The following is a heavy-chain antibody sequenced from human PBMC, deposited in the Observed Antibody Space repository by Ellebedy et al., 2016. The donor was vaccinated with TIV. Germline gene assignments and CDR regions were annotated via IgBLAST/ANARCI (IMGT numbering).Heavy chain of an antibody. D-gene: IGHD2-21*01. CDR2: IGDTALNT. V-gene: IGHV3-23*01. CDR3: AKARGSPVIDYNYFGMDV. Sequence: GGSLRLXXAASGFTFSSYAMTWVPQAPGKGLEWASGIGDTALNTYYTDSVKGRFTISRDNSKNTLSLQMSSLRAEDTAVYYCAKARGSPVIDYNYFGMDVWGHGTTVTVSS. CDR1: GFTFSSYA. J-gene: IGHJ6*02.